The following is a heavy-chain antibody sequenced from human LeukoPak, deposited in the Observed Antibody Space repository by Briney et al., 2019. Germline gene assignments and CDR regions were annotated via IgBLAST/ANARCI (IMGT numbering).Heavy chain of an antibody. CDR1: GGSFSVFY. J-gene: IGHJ4*02. CDR3: GQIAAAGTALFDY. V-gene: IGHV4-34*01. CDR2: INHSGST. D-gene: IGHD6-13*01. Sequence: PSETLSLTCAVYGGSFSVFYWSWIRQPPGKGLEWIGEINHSGSTNYNPSLKSRVTISVDTSKNQFSLKLSSVTAADTAVYYCGQIAAAGTALFDYWGQGTLVTVSS.